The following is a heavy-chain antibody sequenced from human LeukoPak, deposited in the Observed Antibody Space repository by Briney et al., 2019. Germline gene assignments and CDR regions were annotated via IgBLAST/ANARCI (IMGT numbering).Heavy chain of an antibody. CDR2: IGSKAYGGTT. Sequence: GSLRLSCTHSGLTFGDYVMNWVPQAPGKGLAWVGFIGSKAYGGTTQYAASVKGRFTISRDDSKGTASLQMNSLKTEDTAVYYCQSSPSYDRSGYYYFDYWGQGTLVTVSS. CDR3: QSSPSYDRSGYYYFDY. V-gene: IGHV3-49*04. CDR1: GLTFGDYV. J-gene: IGHJ4*02. D-gene: IGHD3-22*01.